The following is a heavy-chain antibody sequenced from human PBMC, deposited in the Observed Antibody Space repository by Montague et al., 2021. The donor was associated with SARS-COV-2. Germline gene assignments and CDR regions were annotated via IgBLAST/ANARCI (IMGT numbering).Heavy chain of an antibody. CDR1: GGSISDSNYL. CDR2: IHYSGT. Sequence: SETLSLTCTVSGGSISDSNYLWGWIRQPPGKGPEWIGDIHYSGTYYNPSLRSRVTMSRDLSENQFSLRLRSVTAADTALYYCARSLISASGTGSSFDSWGQETLVAVSS. CDR3: ARSLISASGTGSSFDS. V-gene: IGHV4-39*07. J-gene: IGHJ4*02. D-gene: IGHD6-13*01.